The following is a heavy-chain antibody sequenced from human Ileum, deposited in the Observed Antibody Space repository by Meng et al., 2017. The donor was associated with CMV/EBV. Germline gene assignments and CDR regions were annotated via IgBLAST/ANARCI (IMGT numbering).Heavy chain of an antibody. V-gene: IGHV3-21*01. Sequence: GGSLRLSCAASGFIFNFYNMNWLRQAPGKGLEWVSCIDPSSGYRYYADSVKGRFTISRDNARGSVYLEMNSLRAEDTAIYYCAKSGGDSGHYYRNWFDPWGQGTLVTVSS. J-gene: IGHJ5*02. D-gene: IGHD1-26*01. CDR3: AKSGGDSGHYYRNWFDP. CDR1: GFIFNFYN. CDR2: IDPSSGYR.